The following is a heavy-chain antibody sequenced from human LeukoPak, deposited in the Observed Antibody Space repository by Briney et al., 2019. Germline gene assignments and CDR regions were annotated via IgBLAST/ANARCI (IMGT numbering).Heavy chain of an antibody. D-gene: IGHD2-15*01. J-gene: IGHJ4*02. Sequence: ASVKVSCKASGYTFTSYGISWVRQAPGQGLEWMGWISAYNGNTNYAQKLQGRVTMTTDTSTSTAYMELRSLRSDDTAVYYCERERCSGCSCMTDYWGQGTLVNVSS. CDR3: ERERCSGCSCMTDY. CDR2: ISAYNGNT. CDR1: GYTFTSYG. V-gene: IGHV1-18*01.